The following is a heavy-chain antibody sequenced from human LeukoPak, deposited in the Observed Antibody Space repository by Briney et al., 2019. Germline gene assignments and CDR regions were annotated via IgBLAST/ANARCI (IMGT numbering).Heavy chain of an antibody. CDR2: INTNTGNP. CDR3: ASQTYYYDSSGYYDYYYMDV. Sequence: ASVKVSCKASGYTFTSYAMNWVRQAPGQGLEWMGWINTNTGNPTYAQGFTGRFVFSLDTSVSTAYLQISSLKAEDTAVYYCASQTYYYDSSGYYDYYYMDVWGKGTTVTVSS. J-gene: IGHJ6*03. D-gene: IGHD3-22*01. V-gene: IGHV7-4-1*02. CDR1: GYTFTSYA.